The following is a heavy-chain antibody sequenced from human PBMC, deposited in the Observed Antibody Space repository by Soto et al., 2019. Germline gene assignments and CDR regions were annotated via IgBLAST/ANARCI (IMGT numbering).Heavy chain of an antibody. Sequence: GGSLRLSCAASGFNFSSYAMSWVRQAPGKGLEWVSAVSGSGGSTYYADSVKGRFTISRDNSKNTLYLQMNSLRAEDTAVYYCAKDGRYYGDYFVDYWGQGTLVTV. V-gene: IGHV3-23*01. J-gene: IGHJ4*02. CDR1: GFNFSSYA. CDR2: VSGSGGST. D-gene: IGHD4-17*01. CDR3: AKDGRYYGDYFVDY.